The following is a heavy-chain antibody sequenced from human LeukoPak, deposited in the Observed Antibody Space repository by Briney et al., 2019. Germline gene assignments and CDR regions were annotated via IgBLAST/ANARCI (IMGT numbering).Heavy chain of an antibody. D-gene: IGHD6-19*01. J-gene: IGHJ4*02. CDR1: GYTFTGYY. CDR3: ARDRVGSGWPRPFYFEF. CDR2: ISPNTGAT. V-gene: IGHV1-2*02. Sequence: ASVKVSCKPSGYTFTGYYLHWVRQAPGQALEWMGWISPNTGATIYAQNFQGRVTQSRDTSISTAYMDLSSLRSDDTAVYYCARDRVGSGWPRPFYFEFWGQGTLVTVSS.